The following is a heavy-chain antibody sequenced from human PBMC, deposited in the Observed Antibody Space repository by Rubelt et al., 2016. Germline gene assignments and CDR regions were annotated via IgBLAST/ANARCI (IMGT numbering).Heavy chain of an antibody. V-gene: IGHV3-48*02. D-gene: IGHD3-22*01. CDR3: ARWPYYYDSSGSGY. J-gene: IGHJ4*02. Sequence: QATGEGLEWVSFIGGSGGSTNYADSVKGRFTISRDNAKNSLYLQMNSLRDEDTAVYYCARWPYYYDSSGSGYWGQGTLVTVSS. CDR2: IGGSGGST.